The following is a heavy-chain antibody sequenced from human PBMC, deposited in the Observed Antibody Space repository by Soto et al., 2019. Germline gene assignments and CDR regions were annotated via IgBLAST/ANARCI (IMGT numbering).Heavy chain of an antibody. V-gene: IGHV1-46*03. CDR1: GYTLTSYY. Sequence: QEQLVQPGAEVKKPGASVKVSCKASGYTLTSYYIHWVRQAPGQGLEWMGIINPNGGSTTYAQNFHGPVTMTRDKSTSKVYMGVSSLKSDDTAVYYCAREEIVLVASSTPHDAFDIWGQGTVVTVSS. CDR3: AREEIVLVASSTPHDAFDI. CDR2: INPNGGST. J-gene: IGHJ3*02. D-gene: IGHD2-2*01.